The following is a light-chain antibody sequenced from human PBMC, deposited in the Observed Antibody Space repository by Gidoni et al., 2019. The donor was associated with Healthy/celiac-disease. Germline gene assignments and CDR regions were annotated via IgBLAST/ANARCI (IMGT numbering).Light chain of an antibody. V-gene: IGKV1-39*01. CDR2: AAS. CDR1: QSISSY. Sequence: DIQMTQSPSSLSASVGDRVTITCRASQSISSYLNWYQQKPGKAPKLLISAASSLQSGVPSRFSGSGSGTDFTLTISSLQPEDFATYYCQQSYRTFGQGTKVEIK. J-gene: IGKJ1*01. CDR3: QQSYRT.